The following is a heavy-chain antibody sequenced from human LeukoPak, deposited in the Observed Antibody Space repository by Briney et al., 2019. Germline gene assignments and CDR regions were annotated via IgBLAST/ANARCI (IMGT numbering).Heavy chain of an antibody. Sequence: GGSLRLSCAASGFTVSSNYMSWVRQAPGKGLEWVSVIYSGGTTYYADSVKGRFTISRDNSKNTLFLQMNSLRAEDTAVYYCAKDRTVGASYWYFDLWGRGTLVTVSS. CDR3: AKDRTVGASYWYFDL. CDR2: IYSGGTT. V-gene: IGHV3-53*01. D-gene: IGHD1-26*01. J-gene: IGHJ2*01. CDR1: GFTVSSNY.